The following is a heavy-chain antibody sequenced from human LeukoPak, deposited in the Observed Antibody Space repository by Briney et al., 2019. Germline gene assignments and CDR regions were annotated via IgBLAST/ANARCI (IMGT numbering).Heavy chain of an antibody. D-gene: IGHD3-22*01. Sequence: TSETLSLTCTVSGYSIANGYQWAWIRPPPGKRLEWIGYIYYSGSTNYSPSLKSRVTISVDTSKNQFSLKLSSVTAADTAVYYCARGSYSSLDYWGQGTLVTVSS. J-gene: IGHJ4*02. CDR2: IYYSGST. CDR1: GYSIANGYQ. CDR3: ARGSYSSLDY. V-gene: IGHV4-59*01.